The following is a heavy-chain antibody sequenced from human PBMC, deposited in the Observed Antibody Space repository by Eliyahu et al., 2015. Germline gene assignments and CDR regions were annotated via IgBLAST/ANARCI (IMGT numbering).Heavy chain of an antibody. CDR1: GYTFNDHY. CDR3: ARTYGDYQGLGFDV. CDR2: SNXINGGX. D-gene: IGHD4-17*01. Sequence: QVQLMQSGAEVKKPGAXVKVSCKASGYTFNDHYIHWVRQAPGQGLEWLGWSNXINGGXNYAQKFQGRVTMTRDTSTRTAYMELSRLTSDDTALYYCARTYGDYQGLGFDVLGQGTMVTVSS. V-gene: IGHV1-2*02. J-gene: IGHJ3*01.